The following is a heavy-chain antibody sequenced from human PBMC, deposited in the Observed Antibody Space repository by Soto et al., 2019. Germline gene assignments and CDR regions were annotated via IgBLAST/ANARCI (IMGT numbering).Heavy chain of an antibody. Sequence: QVQLQESGPGLVKPSQTLSLTCTVSGGSISSGDYYWSWIRQPPGKGLEWIGYIYYSGSTYYNPSLKSRVTISVDTSKNPFSLKLSSVTAADTAVYYCARGGLPRSGSPPFDYWGQGTLVTVSS. D-gene: IGHD3-22*01. J-gene: IGHJ4*02. CDR2: IYYSGST. CDR1: GGSISSGDYY. CDR3: ARGGLPRSGSPPFDY. V-gene: IGHV4-30-4*01.